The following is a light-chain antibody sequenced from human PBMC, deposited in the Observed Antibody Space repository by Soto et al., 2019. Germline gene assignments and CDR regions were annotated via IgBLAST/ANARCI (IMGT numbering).Light chain of an antibody. CDR1: SNDIGLYNY. CDR2: VVS. J-gene: IGLJ2*01. CDR3: ASYARGSTLVV. V-gene: IGLV2-14*01. Sequence: QSALAQPASVSGSPGQSITISCTGTSNDIGLYNYVSWYQQHPGKAPKLIIYVVSSRPSGISNRFSASKSGNMASLTISGLQAEDEADYYCASYARGSTLVVFGGGTKLTVL.